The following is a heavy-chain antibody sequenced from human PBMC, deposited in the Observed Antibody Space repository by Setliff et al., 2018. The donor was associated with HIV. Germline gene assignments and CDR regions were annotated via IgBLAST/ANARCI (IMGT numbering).Heavy chain of an antibody. CDR3: TKREAGAKPFDY. J-gene: IGHJ4*02. CDR2: INGGGNYI. V-gene: IGHV3-23*03. D-gene: IGHD1-26*01. CDR1: GFTFSTYD. Sequence: GESLRLSCAASGFTFSTYDMTWVRQAPGKGLEWVSLINGGGNYIQYADSVKGRFIISRDNSKNMLYLQMNSLRAEDTALYYCTKREAGAKPFDYWGRGTLVTVSS.